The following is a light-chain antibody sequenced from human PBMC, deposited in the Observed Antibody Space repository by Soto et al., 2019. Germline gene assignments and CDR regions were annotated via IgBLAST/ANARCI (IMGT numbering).Light chain of an antibody. CDR3: QQFGDSLWA. J-gene: IGKJ1*01. V-gene: IGKV3-20*01. Sequence: ENVLTQSPDILYVYPGEGATLSCRASQSVTTGYLAWYQQKPGQAPRLLIYGTSSRATGVPDRFRASGSAKGFALPIQRLEPEGLAGYYCQQFGDSLWAFGQGTRVEIK. CDR1: QSVTTGY. CDR2: GTS.